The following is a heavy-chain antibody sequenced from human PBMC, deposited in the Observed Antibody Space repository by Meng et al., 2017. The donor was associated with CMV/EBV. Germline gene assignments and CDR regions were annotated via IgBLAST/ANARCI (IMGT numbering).Heavy chain of an antibody. J-gene: IGHJ6*02. CDR2: IRYDGSNK. V-gene: IGHV3-30*02. CDR1: GFHLRSYG. CDR3: AKDLLDIVVVPAANHYYYYGMDA. D-gene: IGHD2-2*03. Sequence: GESLKISWSASGFHLRSYGMDRVPQAPGKGPGLVAVIRYDGSNKYYADSVKCRFTISRDNSKNTLYLQMNSLRAEDTAVYYCAKDLLDIVVVPAANHYYYYGMDAWGQGTTVTVSS.